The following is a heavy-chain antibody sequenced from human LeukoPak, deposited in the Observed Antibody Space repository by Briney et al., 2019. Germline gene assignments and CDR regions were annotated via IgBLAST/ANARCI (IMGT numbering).Heavy chain of an antibody. CDR2: ISAYNGNT. CDR3: ARDLPTTQYYYDSSGPWTDY. J-gene: IGHJ4*02. Sequence: ASVKVSCKASGYTFTSYGISWVRQAPGQGLEWMGWISAYNGNTNYAQKLQGRVTMTTDTSTSIAYMELRSLRSDDTAVYYCARDLPTTQYYYDSSGPWTDYWGQGTLVTVSS. V-gene: IGHV1-18*01. CDR1: GYTFTSYG. D-gene: IGHD3-22*01.